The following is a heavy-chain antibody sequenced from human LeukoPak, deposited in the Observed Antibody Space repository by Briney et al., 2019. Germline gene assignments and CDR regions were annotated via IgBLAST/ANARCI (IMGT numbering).Heavy chain of an antibody. CDR2: ISGSAEST. Sequence: GGSLRLSCAASGFIFYDYAMTWVRQAPGKGLEWISTISGSAESTYYADSVRGRFTISSDRSKNTLYLQMNSLRAEDTAVYYCAKGSPYPSRAPLIVYWGLGTLVTVSS. D-gene: IGHD6-13*01. J-gene: IGHJ4*02. CDR3: AKGSPYPSRAPLIVY. CDR1: GFIFYDYA. V-gene: IGHV3-23*01.